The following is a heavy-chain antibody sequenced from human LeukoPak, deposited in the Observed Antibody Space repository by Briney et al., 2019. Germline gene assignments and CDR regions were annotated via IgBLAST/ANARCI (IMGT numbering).Heavy chain of an antibody. CDR3: AGVESRGYYYGMDV. J-gene: IGHJ6*02. CDR2: IIPIFGTA. V-gene: IGHV1-69*13. CDR1: GGTFSSYA. Sequence: SVKVSCKASGGTFSSYAISWVRQAPGQGLEWMGGIIPIFGTANYAQKFQGRVTITADESTSTAYMELSSLRSEDTAVYYCAGVESRGYYYGMDVWGQGTTVTVSS.